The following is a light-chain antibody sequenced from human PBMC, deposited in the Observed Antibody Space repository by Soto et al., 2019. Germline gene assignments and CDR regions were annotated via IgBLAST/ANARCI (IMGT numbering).Light chain of an antibody. CDR2: STN. CDR1: SGSVSTSYY. CDR3: VLYMGTRIRV. V-gene: IGLV8-61*01. J-gene: IGLJ3*02. Sequence: QAVVTQEPSFSVSPGRTVTLTCGLSSGSVSTSYYPSWYQQAPGQAPRTLIYSTNTRSSGVPDRFSGSILGNKAALTITGAQADDESDYYCVLYMGTRIRVFGGGTKLTVL.